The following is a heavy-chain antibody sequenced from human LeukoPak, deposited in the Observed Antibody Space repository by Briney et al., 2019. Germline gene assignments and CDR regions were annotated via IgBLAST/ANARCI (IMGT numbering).Heavy chain of an antibody. Sequence: GGSLRLSCAASGFTVSSNHMSWVRQAPGKGLEWVSLIYTGGSTYYADSVKGRFTISRDNSKNTLYLQMNGLRAEDTAVYYCARDIFSSVATYYFDYWGQGTLVTVSS. V-gene: IGHV3-53*01. CDR2: IYTGGST. CDR1: GFTVSSNH. CDR3: ARDIFSSVATYYFDY. D-gene: IGHD2-2*01. J-gene: IGHJ4*02.